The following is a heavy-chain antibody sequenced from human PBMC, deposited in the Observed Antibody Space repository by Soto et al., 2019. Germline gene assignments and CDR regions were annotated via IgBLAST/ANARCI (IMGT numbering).Heavy chain of an antibody. V-gene: IGHV4-4*07. CDR3: ARDQYYYDSSGYYEHAFDI. Sequence: QVQLQESGPGLVKPSETLSLTCTVSGGSISSYYWSWIRQPAGKGLEWIGRIYTSGSTNYNPSLKSRVTMSVDTSKNQFSLTLSSVTAADTAVYYCARDQYYYDSSGYYEHAFDIWGQGTMVTVSS. CDR2: IYTSGST. CDR1: GGSISSYY. D-gene: IGHD3-22*01. J-gene: IGHJ3*02.